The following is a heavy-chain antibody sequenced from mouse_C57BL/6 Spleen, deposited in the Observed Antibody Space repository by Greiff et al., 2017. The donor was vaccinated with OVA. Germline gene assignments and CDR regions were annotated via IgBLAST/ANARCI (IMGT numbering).Heavy chain of an antibody. CDR2: ISGGGGNT. CDR3: ARMHYYGSSYYFDY. Sequence: EVKLVESGGGLVKPGGSLKLSCAASGFTFSSYTMSWVRQTPEKRLEWVATISGGGGNTYYPDSVKGRFTISRDNAKNTLYLQMSSLRSEDTALYYCARMHYYGSSYYFDYWGQGTTLTVSS. V-gene: IGHV5-9*01. CDR1: GFTFSSYT. J-gene: IGHJ2*01. D-gene: IGHD1-1*01.